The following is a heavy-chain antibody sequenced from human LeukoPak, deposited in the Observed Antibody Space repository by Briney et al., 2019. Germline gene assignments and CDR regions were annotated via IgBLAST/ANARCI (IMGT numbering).Heavy chain of an antibody. CDR1: GGTFSSYA. Sequence: GSSVKVSCKASGGTFSSYAISWVRQAPGQGLEWMRGIIPIFGTANYAQKFQGRVTITADESTSTAYMELSSLRSEDTAVYYCARNYDFWSGYHPKYYYGMDVWGQGTTVTVSS. CDR3: ARNYDFWSGYHPKYYYGMDV. D-gene: IGHD3-3*01. J-gene: IGHJ6*02. V-gene: IGHV1-69*01. CDR2: IIPIFGTA.